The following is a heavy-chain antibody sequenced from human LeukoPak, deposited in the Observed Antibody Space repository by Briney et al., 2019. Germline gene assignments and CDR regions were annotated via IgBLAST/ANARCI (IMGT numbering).Heavy chain of an antibody. CDR3: ARAPYRYWYFDL. CDR2: IYYSGST. J-gene: IGHJ2*01. CDR1: GGSISSYY. Sequence: PSETLSLTCTVSGGSISSYYWSWIRQPPGKGLEWIGYIYYSGSTNYNPSLKSRVTISVDTSKNQFSLKLSSVTAADTAVYYCARAPYRYWYFDLWGRGTLVTVSS. D-gene: IGHD2-2*01. V-gene: IGHV4-59*12.